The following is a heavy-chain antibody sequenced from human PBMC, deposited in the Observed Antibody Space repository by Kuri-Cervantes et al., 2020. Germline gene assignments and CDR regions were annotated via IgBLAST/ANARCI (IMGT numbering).Heavy chain of an antibody. Sequence: ASVKVSCKASGYTFASYDINWVRQAPGQGLEWMGWISAYNGDTNYAQKLQDRVTMTTDTYTSTAYMELRSLRSDDTAVYYCARIYYSGSGSYDYWGQGTLVTVSS. CDR3: ARIYYSGSGSYDY. D-gene: IGHD3-10*01. CDR1: GYTFASYD. J-gene: IGHJ4*02. V-gene: IGHV1-18*01. CDR2: ISAYNGDT.